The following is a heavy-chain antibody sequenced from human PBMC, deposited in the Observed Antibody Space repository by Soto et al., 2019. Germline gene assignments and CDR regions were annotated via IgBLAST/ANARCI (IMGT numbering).Heavy chain of an antibody. CDR2: IYPGDSDT. V-gene: IGHV5-51*01. J-gene: IGHJ4*02. CDR1: GYSFTSYW. Sequence: GESLKISCKGSGYSFTSYWIGWGRQMPGKGLEWMGIIYPGDSDTRYRPSFQGQVTISADNSISTAYLQWSSLKATDTATYYCASHSGLGATSPDYWGQGTLVTVSS. D-gene: IGHD1-26*01. CDR3: ASHSGLGATSPDY.